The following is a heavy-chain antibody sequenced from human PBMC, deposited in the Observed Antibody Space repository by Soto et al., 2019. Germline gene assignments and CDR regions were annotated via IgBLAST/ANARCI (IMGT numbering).Heavy chain of an antibody. D-gene: IGHD3-3*01. V-gene: IGHV3-23*01. CDR3: AKVFVFTIREGFDY. Sequence: EVQLLESGGGLVQPGGSLRLSCAASGFTFSSYAMSWVRQAPGKGLEWVSAITGSGDSTYYADSVKGRFTVSRDNSTTTLYMQMNRLRAEDTAVYYWAKVFVFTIREGFDYWGLGTLVTVSS. CDR2: ITGSGDST. J-gene: IGHJ4*02. CDR1: GFTFSSYA.